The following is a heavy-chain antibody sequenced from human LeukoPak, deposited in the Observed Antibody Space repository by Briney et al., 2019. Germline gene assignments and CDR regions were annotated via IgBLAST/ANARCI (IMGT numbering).Heavy chain of an antibody. Sequence: GGSLRLTCAASGFTFSSYAMTWVRQAPGKGLEWVSVIGRYGGDIHYADSVEGRFTISRDNSKNTLYLQMNSLRVEDTAIYYCAKYAPPTTVVTRFFDSWGQGTLVTVSS. D-gene: IGHD4-23*01. V-gene: IGHV3-23*01. CDR3: AKYAPPTTVVTRFFDS. CDR1: GFTFSSYA. J-gene: IGHJ4*02. CDR2: IGRYGGDI.